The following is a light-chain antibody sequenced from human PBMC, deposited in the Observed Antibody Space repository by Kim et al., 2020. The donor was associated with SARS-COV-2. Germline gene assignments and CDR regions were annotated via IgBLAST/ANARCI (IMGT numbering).Light chain of an antibody. CDR3: LLNYGGPWV. V-gene: IGLV7-43*01. J-gene: IGLJ3*02. CDR1: TGAVTSAHN. Sequence: QAVVTQEPSLTVSPGGTVTLTCASSTGAVTSAHNANWFQQKPGQAPRALIHRTSNRHSWTPARFSGSLLGDKAALTRSRVRPEDEADCYCLLNYGGPWVFGGGTQLTVL. CDR2: RTS.